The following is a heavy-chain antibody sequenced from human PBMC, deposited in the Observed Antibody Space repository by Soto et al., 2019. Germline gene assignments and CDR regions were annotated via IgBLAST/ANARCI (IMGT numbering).Heavy chain of an antibody. Sequence: QVQLVQSGAEVKKPGASVKVSCKASGYTFTGYYMNWVRQAPGQGLEWMGWINPNSGGTNYAQKFQGWVTMTRDTSISTAYMELSRLRSDDTAVYYCARGTARFVDNEQYYYGMDVWGQGTTVTVSS. D-gene: IGHD3-3*01. J-gene: IGHJ6*02. V-gene: IGHV1-2*04. CDR1: GYTFTGYY. CDR2: INPNSGGT. CDR3: ARGTARFVDNEQYYYGMDV.